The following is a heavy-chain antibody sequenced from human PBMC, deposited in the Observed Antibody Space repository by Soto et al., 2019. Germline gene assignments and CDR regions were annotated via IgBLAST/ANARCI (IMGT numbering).Heavy chain of an antibody. D-gene: IGHD3-10*01. J-gene: IGHJ6*02. CDR2: VYYSGST. Sequence: PSETLSLTCTVSGGSISSYYWSWIRQPPGKGLGWIGYVYYSGSTNYNPSLTSRVTISVDTSKNQFSLKLSSVTAADTAVYYCARDIPVRGVIIGPAYYYGMDVWGQGTPVTVSS. CDR3: ARDIPVRGVIIGPAYYYGMDV. CDR1: GGSISSYY. V-gene: IGHV4-59*01.